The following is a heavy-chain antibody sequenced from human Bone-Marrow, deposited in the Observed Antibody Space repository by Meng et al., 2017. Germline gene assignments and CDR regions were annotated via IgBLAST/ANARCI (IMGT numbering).Heavy chain of an antibody. D-gene: IGHD4-23*01. CDR3: ARDLMDGGNFYYYYYGMDV. V-gene: IGHV3-33*08. Sequence: GESLKISCAASGFTFSSYAMHWVRQAPGKGLEWVAVIWYDGSNKYYADSVKGRFTISRDNSKNTLYLQMNSLRAEDAAVYYCARDLMDGGNFYYYYYGMDVWGQGTTVTVSS. J-gene: IGHJ6*02. CDR2: IWYDGSNK. CDR1: GFTFSSYA.